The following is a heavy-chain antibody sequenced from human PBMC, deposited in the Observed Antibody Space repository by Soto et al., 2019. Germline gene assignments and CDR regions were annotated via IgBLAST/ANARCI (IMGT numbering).Heavy chain of an antibody. J-gene: IGHJ6*02. V-gene: IGHV1-18*01. Sequence: QGQLVQSGAEVKKPGASVKVSCKASGYAFTRYGISWVRQAPGQGLDGMGWISGYNGDTKYAQKFQGRVTMTIDTSTTTTDMERRSLTSDDTAVYYCAKNGQPAYYYYGMDVWGQGTTVTVSS. D-gene: IGHD2-2*01. CDR3: AKNGQPAYYYYGMDV. CDR2: ISGYNGDT. CDR1: GYAFTRYG.